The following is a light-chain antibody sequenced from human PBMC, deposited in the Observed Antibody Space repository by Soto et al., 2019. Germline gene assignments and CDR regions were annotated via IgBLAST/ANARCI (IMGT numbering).Light chain of an antibody. V-gene: IGKV3-20*01. J-gene: IGKJ4*01. Sequence: ILLTQSPCTLSLSAGERATLSCRASQSVGRSYLAWYQQKPGQAPRLLIYGASSRSTGIPERFSGSGSGTDFTLTISRLEPEDFAVYCCQQYGSSPLTFGGGTKVDIK. CDR1: QSVGRSY. CDR2: GAS. CDR3: QQYGSSPLT.